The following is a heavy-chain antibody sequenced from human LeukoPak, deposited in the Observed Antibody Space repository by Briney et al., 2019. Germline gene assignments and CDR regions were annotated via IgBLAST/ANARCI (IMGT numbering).Heavy chain of an antibody. CDR2: IYYSGST. CDR3: ARDLSWYYDYVWGSYRLYYFDY. V-gene: IGHV4-59*12. D-gene: IGHD3-16*02. J-gene: IGHJ4*02. Sequence: SETLSLTCTVSGGSISSYYWSWIRQPPGKGLEWIGYIYYSGSTNYNPSLKSRVTISVDTSKNQFSLKLSSVTAADTAVYYCARDLSWYYDYVWGSYRLYYFDYWGQGTLVTVSS. CDR1: GGSISSYY.